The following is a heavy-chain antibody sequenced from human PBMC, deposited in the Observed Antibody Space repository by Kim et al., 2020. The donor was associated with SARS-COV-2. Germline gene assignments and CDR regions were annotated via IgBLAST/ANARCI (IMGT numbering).Heavy chain of an antibody. CDR1: GFTFSSYA. Sequence: GGSLRLSCAASGFTFSSYAMHWVRQAPGKGLEWVAVISYDGSNKYYADSVKGRFTISRDNSKNTLYLQMNSLRAEDTAVYYCAREGGSSGMGAFDIWGQGTMVTVSS. J-gene: IGHJ3*02. D-gene: IGHD1-26*01. V-gene: IGHV3-30*04. CDR2: ISYDGSNK. CDR3: AREGGSSGMGAFDI.